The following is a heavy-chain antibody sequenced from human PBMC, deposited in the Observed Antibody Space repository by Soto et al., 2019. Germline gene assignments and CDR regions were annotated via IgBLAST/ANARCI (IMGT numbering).Heavy chain of an antibody. CDR1: GLTFSAYG. CDR2: ISYDGSKK. V-gene: IGHV3-30*18. D-gene: IGHD2-8*01. CDR3: AKASHCNKGRCSLGLIGDRAFDI. Sequence: QARLVESGGGVVQPGRSLRLSCEASGLTFSAYGMHWVRQAPGKGLEWVATISYDGSKKYFGDSVKGRFTISRDNSKRTLYLEMNSLRTEDTAVYYCAKASHCNKGRCSLGLIGDRAFDIWGQGTIVTVSS. J-gene: IGHJ3*02.